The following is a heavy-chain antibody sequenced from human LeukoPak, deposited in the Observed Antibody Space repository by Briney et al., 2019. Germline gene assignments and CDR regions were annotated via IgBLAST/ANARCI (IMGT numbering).Heavy chain of an antibody. CDR3: ARGLGLSPEVGATDY. V-gene: IGHV3-21*01. D-gene: IGHD1-26*01. J-gene: IGHJ4*02. CDR2: ISSSSSYI. CDR1: EFTFSTYS. Sequence: PGGSLRLSCAASEFTFSTYSMKWVRQAPGKGLEWVSSISSSSSYIYYADSVKGRFTISRDNAKNSLYLQMNSLRAEDTAVYYCARGLGLSPEVGATDYWGQGTLVTVSS.